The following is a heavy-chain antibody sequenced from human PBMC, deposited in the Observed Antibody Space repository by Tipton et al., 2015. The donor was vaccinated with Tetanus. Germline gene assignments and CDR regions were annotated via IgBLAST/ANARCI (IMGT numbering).Heavy chain of an antibody. CDR2: IYTSGST. J-gene: IGHJ4*02. CDR1: GGSISSYY. Sequence: LRLSCTVSGGSISSYYWSWIRQPAGKGLEWIGRIYTSGSTNYNPSLKSRVTMSVDTSKNQFSLKLSSVTAADTAVYYCARDPVGSGWYYFDYWGQGTLVTVSS. D-gene: IGHD6-19*01. V-gene: IGHV4-4*07. CDR3: ARDPVGSGWYYFDY.